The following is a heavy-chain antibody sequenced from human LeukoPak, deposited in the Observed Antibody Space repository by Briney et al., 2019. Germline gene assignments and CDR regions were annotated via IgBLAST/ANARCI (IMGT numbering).Heavy chain of an antibody. CDR3: ARDPPTVASRRSNWFDP. CDR1: GGSFSGYY. CDR2: INHSGST. J-gene: IGHJ5*02. D-gene: IGHD4-17*01. Sequence: PSETLSLTCAVYGGSFSGYYWSWIRQPPGKGLEWIGEINHSGSTNYNPSLKSRVTISVDTSKNQFSLKLSSVTAADTAVYYCARDPPTVASRRSNWFDPWGQGTLVTVSS. V-gene: IGHV4-34*01.